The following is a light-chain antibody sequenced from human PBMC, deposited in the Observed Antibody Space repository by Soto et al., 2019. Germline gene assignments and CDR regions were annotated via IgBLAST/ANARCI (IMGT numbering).Light chain of an antibody. Sequence: QPVLTQPAPVSGSPGQSITISCTGSSSDVGFYNYVSWYQQHPGKAPKLMIYDVSNRPSGVSNRFSGSKSGNTASLTIFGLQAEDEADYYCTSHTSSSPYVFGTGTKVTVL. CDR2: DVS. V-gene: IGLV2-14*01. J-gene: IGLJ1*01. CDR3: TSHTSSSPYV. CDR1: SSDVGFYNY.